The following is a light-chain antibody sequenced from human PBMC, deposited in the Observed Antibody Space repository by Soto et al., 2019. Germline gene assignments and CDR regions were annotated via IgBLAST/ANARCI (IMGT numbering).Light chain of an antibody. Sequence: DSVMTQSPLSLPVTPGEPASISCRSSQNLLHSNGYKYLDWYLQKPGQSPQLLIYLNSNRASGVPDRFRGSGSGTDFTLKISRVEAEYVGVYYCMQALQTPLTCGQGTKVEL. CDR1: QNLLHSNGYKY. V-gene: IGKV2-28*01. J-gene: IGKJ1*01. CDR3: MQALQTPLT. CDR2: LNS.